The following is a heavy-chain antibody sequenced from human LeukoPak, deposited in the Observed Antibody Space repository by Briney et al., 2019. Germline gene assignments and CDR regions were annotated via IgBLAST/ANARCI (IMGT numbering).Heavy chain of an antibody. CDR2: IWYDGSHK. J-gene: IGHJ4*02. D-gene: IGHD6-13*01. V-gene: IGHV3-33*03. CDR1: GLTFRNYG. CDR3: AKDGTNSSSWHYFEQ. Sequence: GGSLRLSCAASGLTFRNYGMHWVRQAPGKGLEWVAVIWYDGSHKYYVDSVKGRFTISRDNFKNTLYLQMNSLRAEDTAVYYCAKDGTNSSSWHYFEQWGQGTLLIVSS.